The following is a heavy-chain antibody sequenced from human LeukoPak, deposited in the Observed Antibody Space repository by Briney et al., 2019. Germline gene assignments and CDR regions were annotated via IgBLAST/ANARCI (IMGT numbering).Heavy chain of an antibody. V-gene: IGHV4-31*11. J-gene: IGHJ6*02. CDR2: IYYSGST. D-gene: IGHD3-10*01. CDR1: GGSISSGGYS. Sequence: SETLSLTCAVSGGSISSGGYSWSWIRQHPGKGLEWIGYIYYSGSTYYNLSLKSRVTISVDTSKNQFSLKLSSVTAADTAVYYCAKGIYGMDVWGQGTTVTVSS. CDR3: AKGIYGMDV.